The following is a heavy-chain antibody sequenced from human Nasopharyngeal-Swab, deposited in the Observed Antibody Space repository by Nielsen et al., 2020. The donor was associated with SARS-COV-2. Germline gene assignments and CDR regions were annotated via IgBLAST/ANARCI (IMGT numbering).Heavy chain of an antibody. CDR1: GYTFTTYS. D-gene: IGHD3-10*01. CDR3: ARVGWFGEFSF. CDR2: INPNDGST. V-gene: IGHV1-46*01. Sequence: ASVKVSCKTSGYTFTTYSMHWVRQAPGQGLEWMGIINPNDGSTSNAQNFQGRVTMTSDTSTSTVYMELSSLRSEDTAVYYCARVGWFGEFSFWGQGTVVTVSS. J-gene: IGHJ4*02.